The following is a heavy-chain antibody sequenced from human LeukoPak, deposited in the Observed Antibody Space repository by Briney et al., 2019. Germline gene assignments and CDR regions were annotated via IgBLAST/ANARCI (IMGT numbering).Heavy chain of an antibody. CDR2: FYYSGST. Sequence: SETLSLTCTVSVGSISSYYWSWIRQPPGKGLEWIGHFYYSGSTNYNPSLKSRVTISVDTSKNQFSLKLSSVTAADTAVYYCAAHPPGIAAAGAPHFDYWGQGTLVTVSS. CDR1: VGSISSYY. D-gene: IGHD6-13*01. CDR3: AAHPPGIAAAGAPHFDY. V-gene: IGHV4-59*08. J-gene: IGHJ4*02.